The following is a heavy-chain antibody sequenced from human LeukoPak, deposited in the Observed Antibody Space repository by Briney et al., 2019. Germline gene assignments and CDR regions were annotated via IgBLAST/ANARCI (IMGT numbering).Heavy chain of an antibody. CDR2: ISYDGSNK. Sequence: PGGSLRLSCAASGFTFSNAWMNWVRQAPGKGLEWVAVISYDGSNKYYADSVKGRFTISRDNSKNTLYLQMNSLRAEDTAVYYCAREGPSPRDLNWFDPWGQGTLVTVSS. CDR3: AREGPSPRDLNWFDP. V-gene: IGHV3-30-3*01. D-gene: IGHD6-6*01. CDR1: GFTFSNAW. J-gene: IGHJ5*02.